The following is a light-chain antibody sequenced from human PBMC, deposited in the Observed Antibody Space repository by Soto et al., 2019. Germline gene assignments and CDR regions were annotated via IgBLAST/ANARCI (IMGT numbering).Light chain of an antibody. V-gene: IGKV3-20*01. CDR1: QSVSNNY. J-gene: IGKJ1*01. Sequence: EIVLTQSPGTLSLSPGERSTLSCRASQSVSNNYLAWYQQKAGQAPRLLIYGASNRATGIPDRFTGSGSGTDFTLTINRVEHEDFAVYFCQQYAGSPRTFGQGTKVDI. CDR3: QQYAGSPRT. CDR2: GAS.